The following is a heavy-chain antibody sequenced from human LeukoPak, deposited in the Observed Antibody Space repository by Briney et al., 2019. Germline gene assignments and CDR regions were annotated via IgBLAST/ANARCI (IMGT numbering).Heavy chain of an antibody. Sequence: PGGSLRLSCAASGFTFNNYGMIWVRQAPGKGLEWVSYISSSSSTITYADSVKGRFTISRDNAKTSLYLQMNSLRAEDTAVYYCARETVGIDYWGQGTLVTVSS. J-gene: IGHJ4*02. CDR3: ARETVGIDY. CDR1: GFTFNNYG. V-gene: IGHV3-48*01. CDR2: ISSSSSTI. D-gene: IGHD4-23*01.